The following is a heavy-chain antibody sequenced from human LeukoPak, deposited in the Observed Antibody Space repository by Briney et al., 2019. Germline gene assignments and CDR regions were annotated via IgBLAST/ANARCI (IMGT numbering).Heavy chain of an antibody. Sequence: GGSLRLSCTASGFTFSSYGMSWVRQAPGKGLEWVSDISGSGGSTYYADSVKGRFTISRDNSKNTLYLQMNSLRVEDTAVYYCAKGDSSGWQYLSYWGQGTLVTVSA. V-gene: IGHV3-23*01. CDR1: GFTFSSYG. CDR3: AKGDSSGWQYLSY. J-gene: IGHJ4*02. D-gene: IGHD6-19*01. CDR2: ISGSGGST.